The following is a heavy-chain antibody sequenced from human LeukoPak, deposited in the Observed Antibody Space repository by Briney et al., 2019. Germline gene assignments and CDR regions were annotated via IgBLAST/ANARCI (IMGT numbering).Heavy chain of an antibody. CDR1: GFTFTSDS. Sequence: PAGSLRLSCAASGFTFTSDSMNWVRRAPGRGLEWLSYISSGGSSIHHADSVKGRFTISRDNAQSSLYLQMNSLRDEDTAVYYCARNPGWTYFEYWGQGAPVTVPS. D-gene: IGHD6-19*01. CDR3: ARNPGWTYFEY. V-gene: IGHV3-48*02. CDR2: ISSGGSSI. J-gene: IGHJ4*02.